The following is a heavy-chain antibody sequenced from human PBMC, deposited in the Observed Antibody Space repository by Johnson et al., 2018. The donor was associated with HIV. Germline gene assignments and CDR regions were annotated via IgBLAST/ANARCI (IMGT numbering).Heavy chain of an antibody. CDR1: GFSFSDSA. Sequence: QVQLVESGGGVVQPGRSLRLSCAASGFSFSDSAMHWVRQAPGKGLEWVAVISFDGSTIYYAHSVEGRFTISRDNAKKSLFLQMHSLRAEDTAVYYCARASYDYGSADIWGHGTRVTVSS. J-gene: IGHJ3*02. D-gene: IGHD3-10*01. CDR3: ARASYDYGSADI. CDR2: ISFDGSTI. V-gene: IGHV3-30-3*01.